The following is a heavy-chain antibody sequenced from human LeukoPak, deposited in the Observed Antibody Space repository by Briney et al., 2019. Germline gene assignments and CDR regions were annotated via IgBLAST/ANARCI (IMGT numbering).Heavy chain of an antibody. D-gene: IGHD2-2*01. CDR2: IYTSGST. Sequence: SETLSLTCTVSGGSISSYYWSWIRQPAGKGLEWIGRIYTSGSTNYNPSLKSRVTMSVGTSKNQFSLKLSSVTAADTAVYYCARDDYYCSSTSCYGRGLLFDYWGQGTLVTVSS. J-gene: IGHJ4*02. CDR3: ARDDYYCSSTSCYGRGLLFDY. CDR1: GGSISSYY. V-gene: IGHV4-4*07.